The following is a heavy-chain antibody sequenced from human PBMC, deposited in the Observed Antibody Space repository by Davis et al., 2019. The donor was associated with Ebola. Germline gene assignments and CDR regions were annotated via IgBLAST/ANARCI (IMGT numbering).Heavy chain of an antibody. CDR3: ARCITMVRGTGWFDP. Sequence: ASVKVSCKASGYTFTGYYMHWVRQAPGQGLEWMGWISAYNGNTNYAQKLQGRVTMTTDTSTSTAYMELRSLRSDDTAVYYCARCITMVRGTGWFDPWGQGTLVTVSS. J-gene: IGHJ5*02. D-gene: IGHD3-10*01. CDR1: GYTFTGYY. CDR2: ISAYNGNT. V-gene: IGHV1-18*04.